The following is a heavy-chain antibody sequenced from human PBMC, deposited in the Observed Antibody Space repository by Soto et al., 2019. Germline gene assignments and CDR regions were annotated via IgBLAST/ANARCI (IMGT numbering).Heavy chain of an antibody. D-gene: IGHD6-19*01. CDR1: GGSISCYY. CDR3: ARGKSSGPFDY. CDR2: IYYSGST. Sequence: SETLSLTCTVSGGSISCYYWSWIRQPPGKGLEWIGYIYYSGSTNYNPSLKSRVTISVDTSKNQFSLKLSSVTAADTAVYYCARGKSSGPFDYWGQGTLVTVSS. V-gene: IGHV4-59*01. J-gene: IGHJ4*02.